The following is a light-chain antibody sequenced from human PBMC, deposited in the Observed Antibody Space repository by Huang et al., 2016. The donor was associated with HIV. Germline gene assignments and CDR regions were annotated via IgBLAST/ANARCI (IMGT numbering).Light chain of an antibody. CDR1: QSVSHY. CDR3: QESDTWPRLT. CDR2: GAS. V-gene: IGKV3-11*01. Sequence: LVLTQSPASLSLSPGERATLSCRASQSVSHYLAWYQHKPGQPPRLLIYGASRRATDIPTRFNGSGSGTDFTLTISSLETEDSAIYYCQESDTWPRLTLGGGTKVGIK. J-gene: IGKJ4*01.